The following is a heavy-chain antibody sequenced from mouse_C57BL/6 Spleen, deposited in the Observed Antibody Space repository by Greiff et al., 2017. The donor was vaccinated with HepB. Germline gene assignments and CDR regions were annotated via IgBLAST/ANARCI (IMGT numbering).Heavy chain of an antibody. Sequence: EVQLQQSGPELVKPGDSVKISCKASGYSFTGYFMNWVMQSHGKSLEWIGRINPYNGDTFYNQKFKGKATLTVDKSSSTAHMELRSLTSEDSAVYYCARWDYDGYYGGPYWGQGTLVTVSA. J-gene: IGHJ3*01. CDR2: INPYNGDT. V-gene: IGHV1-20*01. CDR3: ARWDYDGYYGGPY. CDR1: GYSFTGYF. D-gene: IGHD2-3*01.